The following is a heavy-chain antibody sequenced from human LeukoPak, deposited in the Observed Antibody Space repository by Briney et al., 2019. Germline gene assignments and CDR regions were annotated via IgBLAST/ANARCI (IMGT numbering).Heavy chain of an antibody. J-gene: IGHJ6*03. CDR1: GFTFSSYS. Sequence: GGSLRLSCAASGFTFSSYSMNWVRQAPGKGLEWVSSISSSSSYIYYADSVKGRFTISRDNAKNSLYLQMNSLRAEDTAVYYCARGTDFWSGYPNYYYYYYMDVWGKGTTVTVSS. CDR3: ARGTDFWSGYPNYYYYYYMDV. D-gene: IGHD3-3*01. V-gene: IGHV3-21*01. CDR2: ISSSSSYI.